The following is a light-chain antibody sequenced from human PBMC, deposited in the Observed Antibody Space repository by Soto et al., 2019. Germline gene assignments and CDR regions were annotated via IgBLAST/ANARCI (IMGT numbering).Light chain of an antibody. V-gene: IGKV1-5*03. CDR1: QSINSW. J-gene: IGKJ1*01. Sequence: DIQMTQSPSTLSASVGDRVTITCRASQSINSWLAWYQQKAGKAPKLLIYKASTLESGVPSRFSGGESGTEFTLTISSLQPDDFATYYCKQYDSFTWTFGQGTKVEFK. CDR2: KAS. CDR3: KQYDSFTWT.